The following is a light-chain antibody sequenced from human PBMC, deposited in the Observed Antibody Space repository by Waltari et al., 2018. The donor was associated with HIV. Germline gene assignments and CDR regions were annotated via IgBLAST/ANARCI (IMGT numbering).Light chain of an antibody. J-gene: IGLJ3*02. Sequence: QSALPQPPSASGSPGQSVTISCTGTSSDVGGYNYVSWYQQHPGKAPKLMIYEVSKRPSGVPDRFSGSKSGNTASLTVSGLQAEEEADYYCSSCAGSNNGVFGGGTKLTVL. CDR2: EVS. CDR1: SSDVGGYNY. CDR3: SSCAGSNNGV. V-gene: IGLV2-8*01.